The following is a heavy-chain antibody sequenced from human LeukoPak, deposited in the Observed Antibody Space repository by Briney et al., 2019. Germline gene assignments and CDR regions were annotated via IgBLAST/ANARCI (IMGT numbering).Heavy chain of an antibody. J-gene: IGHJ4*02. Sequence: PGGSLRLSCAASGFTFSSHAMNWVRQAPGKGLEWVSTISGSGGDTYYADSVKGRFTISRDNSKNTLYLQMNSLRVEDTAVYYCAMGVGAPEDLAVAADFDYWGQGTLVTVSS. CDR1: GFTFSSHA. CDR2: ISGSGGDT. D-gene: IGHD6-19*01. CDR3: AMGVGAPEDLAVAADFDY. V-gene: IGHV3-23*01.